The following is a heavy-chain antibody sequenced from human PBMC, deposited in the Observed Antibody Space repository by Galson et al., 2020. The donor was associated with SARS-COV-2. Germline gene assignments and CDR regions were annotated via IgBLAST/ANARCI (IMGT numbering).Heavy chain of an antibody. J-gene: IGHJ4*02. Sequence: GGSLRLYCAASGFTFSNAWMSWVRQAPGKGLEWVGRIKSKTDGGTTDYAAPVKGRFTISRDDSKNTLYLQLNSLKTEDTAVYYCTTDRVYDYVLWSYLYLGYLVQVTLVTFSS. CDR1: GFTFSNAW. CDR3: TTDRVYDYVLWSYLYLGY. D-gene: IGHD3-16*02. CDR2: IKSKTDGGTT. V-gene: IGHV3-15*01.